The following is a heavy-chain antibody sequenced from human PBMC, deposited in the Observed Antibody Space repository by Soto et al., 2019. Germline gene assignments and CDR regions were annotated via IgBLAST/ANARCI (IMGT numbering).Heavy chain of an antibody. D-gene: IGHD3-3*01. Sequence: VQLVQSGAEVKKPGSSVRVSCKPSGGTLSNYALNWVRQAPGQGLEWMGGTIPIFGPTRYAQKFQGRVTITADEFTSTVYMELSSLRSDDTAVYYCATPVRHFDFWSGYPPFYYWGQGTLVTVSS. CDR3: ATPVRHFDFWSGYPPFYY. J-gene: IGHJ4*02. V-gene: IGHV1-69*01. CDR2: TIPIFGPT. CDR1: GGTLSNYA.